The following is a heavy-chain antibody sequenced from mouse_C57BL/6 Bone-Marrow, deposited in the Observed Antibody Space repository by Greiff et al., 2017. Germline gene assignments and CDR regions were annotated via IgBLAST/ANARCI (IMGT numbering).Heavy chain of an antibody. CDR2: ISDGGSYT. CDR3: ARRGTTVVAHFDY. CDR1: GFTFSSYA. J-gene: IGHJ2*01. D-gene: IGHD1-1*01. V-gene: IGHV5-4*03. Sequence: EVKVVESGGGLVKPGGSLKLSCAASGFTFSSYAMSWVRPTPEKRLEWVATISDGGSYTYYPDNVKGRFTISRDNAKNNLYLQMSHLKSEDTAMYYCARRGTTVVAHFDYWGQGTTLTVSS.